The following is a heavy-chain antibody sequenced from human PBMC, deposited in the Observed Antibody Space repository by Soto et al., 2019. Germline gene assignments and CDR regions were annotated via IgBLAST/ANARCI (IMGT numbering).Heavy chain of an antibody. J-gene: IGHJ5*02. CDR2: IYYSVST. CDR3: ARHYSSGSRNWFDP. CDR1: GGSINSSSYF. D-gene: IGHD6-19*01. Sequence: SETLSLTCSVSGGSINSSSYFWGWVRQPPGKGLEWIGSIYYSVSTYYNPSLRSRVTISVDTSKNQFSLKLSSVTAADTAVFYCARHYSSGSRNWFDPGGQGTLVTVSS. V-gene: IGHV4-39*01.